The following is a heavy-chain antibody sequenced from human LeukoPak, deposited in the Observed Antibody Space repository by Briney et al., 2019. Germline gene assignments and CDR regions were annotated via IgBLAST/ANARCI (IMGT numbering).Heavy chain of an antibody. CDR3: ARGGWIAVAAHNWFDP. J-gene: IGHJ5*02. CDR2: IYYSGST. D-gene: IGHD6-19*01. CDR1: GGSISSGDYY. Sequence: SETLSLTCTVSGGSISSGDYYRSWIRQPPGKGLEWIGYIYYSGSTNYNPSLKSRVTISVDTSKNQFSLKLSSVTAADTAVYYCARGGWIAVAAHNWFDPWGQGTLVTVSS. V-gene: IGHV4-61*08.